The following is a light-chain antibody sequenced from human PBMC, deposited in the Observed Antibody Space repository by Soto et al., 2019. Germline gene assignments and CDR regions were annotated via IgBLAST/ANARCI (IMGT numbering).Light chain of an antibody. CDR3: TSYAGSNNWV. CDR1: SSDVGGYNY. CDR2: EVS. V-gene: IGLV2-8*01. J-gene: IGLJ3*02. Sequence: QSALTQPPSASGSLGQSVTISCTGTSSDVGGYNYVSWYQQHPGKAPKVMIYEVSKRPSGVPDRFSGSKSGNTASLTVSGLQAEDEADYYCTSYAGSNNWVFGGGTKLTVL.